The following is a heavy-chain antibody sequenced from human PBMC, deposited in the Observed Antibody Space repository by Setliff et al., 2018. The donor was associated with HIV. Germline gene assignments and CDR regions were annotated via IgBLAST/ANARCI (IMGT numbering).Heavy chain of an antibody. Sequence: SETLSLTCTVSGGSISSYYWSWIRQPPGKGLEWTGYIYYSGSTNYNPSLKSRVTISVDTSKNQFSLKLSSVTAADTAVYYCARVGVDVVRHYYYYMDVWGKGTTVTVSS. D-gene: IGHD3-10*01. CDR3: ARVGVDVVRHYYYYMDV. CDR2: IYYSGST. V-gene: IGHV4-59*01. CDR1: GGSISSYY. J-gene: IGHJ6*03.